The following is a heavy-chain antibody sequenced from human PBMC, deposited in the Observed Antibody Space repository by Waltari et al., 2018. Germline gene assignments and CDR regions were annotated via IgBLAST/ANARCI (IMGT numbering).Heavy chain of an antibody. J-gene: IGHJ4*02. Sequence: EEHLLESGGGLAQPGGSLRLSCADSGFTFISYAMSWVRQAPGKGLEWVSGISDSGVITKYADSVKGRFTVSRDNSKNTVFLYLNSLRAEDTAINYCARHLYSIDYLELAKWGQGTLVTVSS. CDR2: ISDSGVIT. D-gene: IGHD3-22*01. V-gene: IGHV3-23*01. CDR1: GFTFISYA. CDR3: ARHLYSIDYLELAK.